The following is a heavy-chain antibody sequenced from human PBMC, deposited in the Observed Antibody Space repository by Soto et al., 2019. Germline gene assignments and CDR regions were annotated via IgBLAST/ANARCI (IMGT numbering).Heavy chain of an antibody. Sequence: SVKVSCKASGGTFSSYAISWVRQAPGQGLEWMGGIIPIFGTANYAQKFQGRVTITADESTSTAYMELSSLRSEDTAVYYCASVSTRHYYGMDVWGQGNKVTLSS. CDR2: IIPIFGTA. D-gene: IGHD3-3*02. J-gene: IGHJ6*02. CDR3: ASVSTRHYYGMDV. V-gene: IGHV1-69*13. CDR1: GGTFSSYA.